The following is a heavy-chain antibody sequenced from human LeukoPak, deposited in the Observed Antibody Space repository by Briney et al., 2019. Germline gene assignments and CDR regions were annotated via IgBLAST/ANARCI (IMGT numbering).Heavy chain of an antibody. D-gene: IGHD6-13*01. CDR1: GYTFSDYY. V-gene: IGHV1-2*02. CDR3: ARDGIIAAAVHFDS. J-gene: IGHJ4*02. CDR2: LNPDSGGT. Sequence: ASVKVSCKASGYTFSDYYIHWVRQAPGQRLEWMGWLNPDSGGTNYAQKFQGRVSMTRDTSLATAYMELSWLRSDDTAVYFCARDGIIAAAVHFDSWGQGTLVTVS.